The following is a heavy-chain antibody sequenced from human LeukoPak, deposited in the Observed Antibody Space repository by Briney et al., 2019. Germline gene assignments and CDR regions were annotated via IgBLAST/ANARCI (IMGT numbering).Heavy chain of an antibody. CDR2: IWYDGSNK. CDR3: ARDLLYSSGWYYYYYGMDV. V-gene: IGHV3-30*19. CDR1: GFTFSSNG. J-gene: IGHJ6*02. D-gene: IGHD6-19*01. Sequence: GRSLRLSCAASGFTFSSNGMHWVRQAPGKGLEWVAVIWYDGSNKYYADSVKGRFTISRDNSKNTLYLQMNSLRAEDTAVYYCARDLLYSSGWYYYYYGMDVWGQGTTVTVSS.